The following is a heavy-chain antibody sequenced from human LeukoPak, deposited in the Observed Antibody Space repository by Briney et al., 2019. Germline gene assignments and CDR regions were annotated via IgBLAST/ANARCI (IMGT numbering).Heavy chain of an antibody. J-gene: IGHJ4*02. D-gene: IGHD6-13*01. CDR3: ARDKAAGDFDY. Sequence: ASVKVSCKASGYTFTGYYMHWVRQAPGKGLEWMGRINPNSGGTNYAQKFQGRVTMTRDTSISTAYMELSRPRSDDTAVYYCARDKAAGDFDYWGQGTLVTVSS. CDR2: INPNSGGT. CDR1: GYTFTGYY. V-gene: IGHV1-2*06.